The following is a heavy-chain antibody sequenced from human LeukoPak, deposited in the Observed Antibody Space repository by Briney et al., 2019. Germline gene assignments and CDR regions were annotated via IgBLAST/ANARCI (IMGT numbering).Heavy chain of an antibody. V-gene: IGHV4-59*01. CDR3: ARDYLHYDGSGSPRPV. CDR1: GASISSYY. D-gene: IGHD3-10*01. J-gene: IGHJ6*04. Sequence: PSETLSLTCTVSGASISSYYWSWIRQPPGKGLEWIGYIYYSGSTNYNPSLKSRVTISVDTSKNQFSLKLSSVTAADTAVYYCARDYLHYDGSGSPRPVWGKGTTVTVSS. CDR2: IYYSGST.